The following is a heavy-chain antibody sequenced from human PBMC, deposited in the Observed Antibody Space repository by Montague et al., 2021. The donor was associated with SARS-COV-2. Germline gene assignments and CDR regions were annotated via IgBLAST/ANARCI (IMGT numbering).Heavy chain of an antibody. J-gene: IGHJ4*02. CDR3: AARGFGESNGDLFDF. D-gene: IGHD3-10*01. CDR1: GFTFTSSA. V-gene: IGHV1-58*02. Sequence: SVKVSCKASGFTFTSSAMQWVRQARGQRLEWIGWIVVGSGNTNYAQKFQERVTITRDMSTSTAYMELSSLRSEDTAVYYRAARGFGESNGDLFDFWGQGTPFTVAS. CDR2: IVVGSGNT.